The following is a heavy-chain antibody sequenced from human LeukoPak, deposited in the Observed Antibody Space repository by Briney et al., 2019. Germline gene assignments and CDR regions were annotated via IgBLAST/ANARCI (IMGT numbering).Heavy chain of an antibody. CDR1: GFTFSSYS. J-gene: IGHJ4*02. D-gene: IGHD3-3*01. CDR3: ARVPLGVVETTN. V-gene: IGHV3-21*01. Sequence: GGSLRLSCAASGFTFSSYSMNWVRQAPGKGLEWVSSISSSSSYIYYADSVKGRFTIPRDNAKNSLYPQMNSLRAEDTAVYYCARVPLGVVETTNWGQGTLVTVSS. CDR2: ISSSSSYI.